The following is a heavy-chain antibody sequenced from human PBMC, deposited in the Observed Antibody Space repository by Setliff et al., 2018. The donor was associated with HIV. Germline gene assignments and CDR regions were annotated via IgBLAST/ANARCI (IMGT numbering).Heavy chain of an antibody. CDR3: ARVLLRTNAVYGVVSNQFDP. D-gene: IGHD2-8*01. J-gene: IGHJ5*02. CDR2: ISPDGSRN. V-gene: IGHV3-7*03. Sequence: GGSLRLSCAASGFTFRDFWMHWVRQAPGRGLEWVASISPDGSRNHCVGSVKGRFSASRDNAKSSLYLQMNSLRAEDTAVYYCARVLLRTNAVYGVVSNQFDPWGQGSLVTVSS. CDR1: GFTFRDFW.